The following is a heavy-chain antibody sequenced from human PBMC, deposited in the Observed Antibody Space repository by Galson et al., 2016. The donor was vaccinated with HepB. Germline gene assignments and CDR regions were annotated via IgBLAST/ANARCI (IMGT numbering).Heavy chain of an antibody. CDR2: ISYDGSNK. CDR3: AKGRVVVAATALDPRKNGFDA. CDR1: GFTFSNYD. V-gene: IGHV3-30*18. J-gene: IGHJ5*02. Sequence: SLRLSCAASGFTFSNYDMHWVRQAPGKGLEWVALISYDGSNKYYADSVKGRFTISRDNSKDTLYLQMNSLRPEDTAVLYCAKGRVVVAATALDPRKNGFDAWGQGSLVTVSS. D-gene: IGHD2-15*01.